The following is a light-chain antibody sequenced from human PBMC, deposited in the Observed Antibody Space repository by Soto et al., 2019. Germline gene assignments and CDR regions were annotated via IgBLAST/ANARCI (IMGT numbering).Light chain of an antibody. Sequence: QSVLAQPASVSGSPGQSITISCTGSSSDVGGYRYVSWFQQHPGKAPKVIIYEVSNRPSGVSNRFSGSKSGNTASLTISGLQAEDEPDYYCNSYSSTDTPYVFGTGTRSPS. CDR3: NSYSSTDTPYV. CDR2: EVS. J-gene: IGLJ1*01. V-gene: IGLV2-14*01. CDR1: SSDVGGYRY.